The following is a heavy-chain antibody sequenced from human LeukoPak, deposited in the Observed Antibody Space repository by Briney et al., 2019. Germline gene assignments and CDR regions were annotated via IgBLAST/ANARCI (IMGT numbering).Heavy chain of an antibody. CDR3: AGPGYSYGYDYGMDV. V-gene: IGHV3-53*04. D-gene: IGHD5-18*01. J-gene: IGHJ6*02. Sequence: GGSLRLSCVVSGLTVRGNYMTWVRQAPGKGLEWVSVIYSGGSTYYADSVKGRFTISRHNSKNTLYLQMNSLRAEDTAVYYCAGPGYSYGYDYGMDVWGQGTTVTVSS. CDR2: IYSGGST. CDR1: GLTVRGNY.